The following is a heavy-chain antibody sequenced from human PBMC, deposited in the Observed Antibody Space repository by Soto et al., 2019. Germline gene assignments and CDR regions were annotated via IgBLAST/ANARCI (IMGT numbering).Heavy chain of an antibody. D-gene: IGHD5-12*01. CDR2: IIPIFGTA. J-gene: IGHJ6*02. CDR1: GGTFSSYA. V-gene: IGHV1-69*13. Sequence: SVKVSCKASGGTFSSYAISWVRQAPGQGLEWMGGIIPIFGTANYAQKFQGRVTITADESTSTAYMELSSLRSEDTAVYYCARRLVHIVATIPDYYYYYGMDVWGQGTTVTVSS. CDR3: ARRLVHIVATIPDYYYYYGMDV.